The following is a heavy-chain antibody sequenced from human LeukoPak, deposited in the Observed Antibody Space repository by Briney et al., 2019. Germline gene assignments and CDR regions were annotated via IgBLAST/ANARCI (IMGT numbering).Heavy chain of an antibody. V-gene: IGHV4-39*01. CDR3: ARFAVGQWLINY. J-gene: IGHJ4*02. CDR1: GGSVTYTNYY. Sequence: SETLSLTCTVSGGSVTYTNYYWGWIRQPPGKGLQWIGVIYYNGKTYYNPSLKSRVTVAVDTSKNQFSLKLSSVTAADTAVYYCARFAVGQWLINYWGQGALVTVSS. CDR2: IYYNGKT. D-gene: IGHD6-19*01.